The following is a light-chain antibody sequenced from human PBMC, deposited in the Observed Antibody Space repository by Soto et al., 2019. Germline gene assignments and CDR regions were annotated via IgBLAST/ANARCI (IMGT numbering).Light chain of an antibody. V-gene: IGKV3-20*01. CDR1: QRGRGND. CDR3: HQYGSSQHT. Sequence: EIVLTQSPGPLSLCPGDRATLSCSASQRGRGNDLAWYQQKPGQAPRLLIYGAPSGATGIPDRFVGSGSETDFILTIYRLEPEDCAVYYCHQYGSSQHTFGGGTKVDIK. CDR2: GAP. J-gene: IGKJ4*01.